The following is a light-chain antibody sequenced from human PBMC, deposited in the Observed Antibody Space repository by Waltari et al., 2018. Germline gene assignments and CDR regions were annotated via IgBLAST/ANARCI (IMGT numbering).Light chain of an antibody. CDR2: SAS. CDR3: QQYNNWPPGYT. J-gene: IGKJ2*01. Sequence: EIVMTQSPPTLSVSPGERATLSCRASQSVSNSLAWYQHRPGRAPRLLIHSASTRAPGIPARFSGSGSETEFTLTISNLQSEDFALYYCQQYNNWPPGYTFGQGTNLQIK. CDR1: QSVSNS. V-gene: IGKV3D-15*01.